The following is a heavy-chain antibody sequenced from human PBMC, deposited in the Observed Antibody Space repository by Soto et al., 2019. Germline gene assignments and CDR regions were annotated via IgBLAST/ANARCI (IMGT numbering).Heavy chain of an antibody. CDR1: GGSISSSSYY. CDR3: ARHEAAVAGTGSYGMDV. D-gene: IGHD6-19*01. V-gene: IGHV4-39*01. CDR2: IYYSGST. J-gene: IGHJ6*02. Sequence: PSETLSLTCTVSGGSISSSSYYWGWIRQPPGKGLEWIGSIYYSGSTYYNPSLKSRVTISVDTSKNQFSLKLSSVTAADTAVYCCARHEAAVAGTGSYGMDVWGQGTTVTVSS.